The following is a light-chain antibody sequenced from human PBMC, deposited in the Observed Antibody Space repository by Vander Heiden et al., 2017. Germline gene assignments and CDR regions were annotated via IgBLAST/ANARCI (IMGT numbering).Light chain of an antibody. CDR2: AAS. J-gene: IGKJ4*01. CDR1: QSSSSY. CDR3: QQSYNTPLT. Sequence: QMTQSPSSLSASVGDRVTITCRSSQSSSSYLNWYQQKPGKPPKLLIFAASSLQSGVPSRFSGSGSGTDFTLTISSLQPEDFATYYCQQSYNTPLTFGRGTKVEIK. V-gene: IGKV1-39*01.